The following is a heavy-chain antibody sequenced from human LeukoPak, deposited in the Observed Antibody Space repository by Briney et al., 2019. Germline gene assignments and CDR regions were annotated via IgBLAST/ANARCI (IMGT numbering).Heavy chain of an antibody. Sequence: GASVMVSCKASGYTFTSYDINWVRQATGQGLEWMGWMNANGGDTGYAQNFQGRVTMTRHTSISTAYMELSSLRSEDTAIYYCARGGTYLPFGYWGQGTLVTVSS. J-gene: IGHJ4*02. CDR1: GYTFTSYD. CDR2: MNANGGDT. CDR3: ARGGTYLPFGY. D-gene: IGHD3-10*01. V-gene: IGHV1-8*01.